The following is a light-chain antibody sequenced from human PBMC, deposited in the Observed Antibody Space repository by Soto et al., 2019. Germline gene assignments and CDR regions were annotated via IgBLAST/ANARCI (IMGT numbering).Light chain of an antibody. V-gene: IGKV3D-15*01. CDR3: QQYNNWPLT. Sequence: EIVMTQSPATLSVSPGERATLSCRASQSVSSNLAWYQQKPGQAPRFLIYVASTRATGIPSRFSGSGSGTEFTLTISSLQSEDFVVYYCQQYNNWPLTFGGGTKVEIK. CDR1: QSVSSN. J-gene: IGKJ4*01. CDR2: VAS.